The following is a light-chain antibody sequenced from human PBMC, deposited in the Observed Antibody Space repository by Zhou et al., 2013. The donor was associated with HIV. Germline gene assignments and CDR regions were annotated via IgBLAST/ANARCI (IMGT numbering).Light chain of an antibody. J-gene: IGKJ5*01. Sequence: EIVLTQSPATLSLSPGERATLSCRASQSVSSYLAWYQQKPGQAPRLFIYDASNRATGIPARFSGSGSGTDFTLTISRLEPEDFAVYYCQQRNSWPITFGQGTRLEIK. CDR3: QQRNSWPIT. CDR1: QSVSSY. V-gene: IGKV3-11*01. CDR2: DAS.